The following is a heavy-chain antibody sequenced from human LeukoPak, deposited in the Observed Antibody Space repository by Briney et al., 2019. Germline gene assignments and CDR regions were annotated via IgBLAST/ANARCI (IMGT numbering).Heavy chain of an antibody. CDR1: ADSLSSGGYS. CDR3: ARGGNRFGGFYFDY. V-gene: IGHV4-31*03. Sequence: SQTLSLTCTVSADSLSSGGYSWAWIRQFPGKGLESIGFIHHSGRSRHNPSLKDRVAISVDTSRKQFALKLSSVTAADTAMYYCARGGNRFGGFYFDYWGQGIQVIVSS. D-gene: IGHD3-10*01. CDR2: IHHSGRS. J-gene: IGHJ4*02.